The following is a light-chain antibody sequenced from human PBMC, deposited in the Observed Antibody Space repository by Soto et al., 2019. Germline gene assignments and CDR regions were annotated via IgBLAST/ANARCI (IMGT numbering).Light chain of an antibody. V-gene: IGKV3D-20*02. Sequence: EIVLTQSPGTLSLSPGERATLSCRASQSVSNNYLAWYQQKPGQAPRLLIYGASIRATGIPARFRGSGFGTDFTLTISSLEPEDFAVYYCQQRSDWPFLTFGGGTKVDIK. CDR2: GAS. J-gene: IGKJ4*01. CDR3: QQRSDWPFLT. CDR1: QSVSNNY.